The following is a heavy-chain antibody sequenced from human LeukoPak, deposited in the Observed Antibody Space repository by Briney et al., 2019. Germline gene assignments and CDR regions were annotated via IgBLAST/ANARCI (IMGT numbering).Heavy chain of an antibody. D-gene: IGHD3-3*01. V-gene: IGHV3-49*03. CDR1: GFTFGDYA. CDR3: TRMAGAYYDFWSGYYTGELVFDY. CDR2: IRSKAYGGTT. Sequence: PGGSLRLSCTASGFTFGDYAMSWFRQAPGKELEWVGFIRSKAYGGTTEYAASVKGRFTISRDDSKSIAYLQMNSLKTEDTAVYYCTRMAGAYYDFWSGYYTGELVFDYWGQGTLVTVSS. J-gene: IGHJ4*02.